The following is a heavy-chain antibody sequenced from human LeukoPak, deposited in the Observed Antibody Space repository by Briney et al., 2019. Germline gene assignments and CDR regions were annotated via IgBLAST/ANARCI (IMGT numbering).Heavy chain of an antibody. D-gene: IGHD3-3*01. Sequence: PSETLSLTCTVSGGSISSYYWSWIRQPPGKGLEWIGYIYTSGSTNYNPSLKSRVTISVDTSKNQFSLKLSSVTAADTAVYYCAGSYYDFWSGYYHYYYYMDVWGKGTTVSVSS. CDR2: IYTSGST. V-gene: IGHV4-4*09. CDR3: AGSYYDFWSGYYHYYYYMDV. CDR1: GGSISSYY. J-gene: IGHJ6*03.